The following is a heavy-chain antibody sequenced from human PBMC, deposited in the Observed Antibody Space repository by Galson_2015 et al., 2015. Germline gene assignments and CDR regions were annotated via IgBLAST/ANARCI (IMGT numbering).Heavy chain of an antibody. CDR1: GYTFSDYW. V-gene: IGHV5-51*01. Sequence: SGAEVKKVGESLKISCQSPGYTFSDYWIGWVRQMPGKGLEWMGLISLDASETRYGSSFQGQGTISADKSITTAYLQWRSLKDSDAALYYCASRMTFDGFDMCGQGTMVTVSS. CDR3: ASRMTFDGFDM. J-gene: IGHJ3*02. CDR2: ISLDASET. D-gene: IGHD3/OR15-3a*01.